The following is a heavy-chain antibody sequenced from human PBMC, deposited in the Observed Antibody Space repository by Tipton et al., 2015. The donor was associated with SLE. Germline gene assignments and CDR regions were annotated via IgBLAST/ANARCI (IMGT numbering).Heavy chain of an antibody. CDR3: ARGGYSHY. J-gene: IGHJ4*02. V-gene: IGHV4-34*01. CDR1: GGSFSGYY. D-gene: IGHD5-18*01. Sequence: TLSLTCAVYGGSFSGYYWSWIRQPPGKGLEWIGEINHSGNTNYNPSLKSRVTISVDTSKNQFSLKLSSVTAADTAVYYCARGGYSHYWGQGTLVTVSS. CDR2: INHSGNT.